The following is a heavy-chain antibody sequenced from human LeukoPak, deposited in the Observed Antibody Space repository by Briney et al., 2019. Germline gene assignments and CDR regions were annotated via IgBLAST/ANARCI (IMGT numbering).Heavy chain of an antibody. CDR1: GGSISSYY. V-gene: IGHV4-4*07. Sequence: SETLSLTCTVSGGSISSYYWSWIRQPAGKGLEWIGRIYTSGSTNYNPSLKSRVTMSGDTSKSQFSLKLSSVTAADTAVYYCARDSCSSTSCYYDWFDPWGQGTLVTVSS. D-gene: IGHD2-2*01. CDR2: IYTSGST. CDR3: ARDSCSSTSCYYDWFDP. J-gene: IGHJ5*02.